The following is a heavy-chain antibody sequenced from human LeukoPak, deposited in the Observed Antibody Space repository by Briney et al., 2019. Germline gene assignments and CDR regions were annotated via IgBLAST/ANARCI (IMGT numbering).Heavy chain of an antibody. CDR3: ASQYSSSWGGLNY. CDR2: IFPGDSDT. V-gene: IGHV5-51*01. D-gene: IGHD6-13*01. CDR1: GYSFTSYW. J-gene: IGHJ4*02. Sequence: GESLKISCKGSGYSFTSYWIGWVRQMPGKGLEWMGIIFPGDSDTRYSPSFQGQVTISADKSISTAYLQWSSLKASDTAMYYCASQYSSSWGGLNYWGQGTLVTVSS.